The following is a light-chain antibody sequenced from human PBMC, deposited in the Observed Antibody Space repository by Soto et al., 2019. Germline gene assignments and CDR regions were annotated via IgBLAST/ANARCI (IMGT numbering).Light chain of an antibody. J-gene: IGKJ1*01. CDR1: QGISSW. CDR2: AAS. V-gene: IGKV1-12*01. Sequence: DIQMTQSPSSVSASVGERVTVTCRASQGISSWLAWYQQKPGKAPKLLSYAASSLQSGVPSRFSGSGSGTDFTLTISSLQPEDSATYYCLQDFSYPRTFGQGTKVDI. CDR3: LQDFSYPRT.